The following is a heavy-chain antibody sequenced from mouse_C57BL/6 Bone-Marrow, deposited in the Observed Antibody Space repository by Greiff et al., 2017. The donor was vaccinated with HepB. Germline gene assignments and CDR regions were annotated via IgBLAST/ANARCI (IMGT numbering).Heavy chain of an antibody. Sequence: EVQLQQSGPELVKPGASVKISCKASGYTFTDYNMDWVKQSNGKSLEWIGDINPNNGGTNYNQKFKGKATLTVDKSSSTAYMELRSLTSEDTAVYYCARDGSAWFADWGQGTLVTVSA. CDR1: GYTFTDYN. CDR2: INPNNGGT. J-gene: IGHJ3*01. V-gene: IGHV1-18*01. D-gene: IGHD2-3*01. CDR3: ARDGSAWFAD.